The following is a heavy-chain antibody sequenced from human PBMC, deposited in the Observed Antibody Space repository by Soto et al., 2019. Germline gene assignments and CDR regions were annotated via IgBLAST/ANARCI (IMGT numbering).Heavy chain of an antibody. CDR3: AKGKGYSGYDFDFDY. J-gene: IGHJ4*02. Sequence: EVQLLESGGGLVQPGGSLRLSCAASGFTFSSYAMSWVRQAPGKGLEWVSAISGSGGSTYYADSVKGRFTISRDNSKNSLYLQMNSRRAEDTAVYYCAKGKGYSGYDFDFDYWGQGTLVTVFS. V-gene: IGHV3-23*01. D-gene: IGHD5-12*01. CDR2: ISGSGGST. CDR1: GFTFSSYA.